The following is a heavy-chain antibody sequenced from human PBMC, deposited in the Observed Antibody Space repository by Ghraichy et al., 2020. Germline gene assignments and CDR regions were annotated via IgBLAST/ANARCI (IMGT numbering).Heavy chain of an antibody. Sequence: SGPTLVKPTEALTLTCTVSGFSLSNARMGVSWIRQPPGKALEWLAHIFSNDEKSYSTALKSRLTISRDTSESQVVLTMTNMDPVDTATYFCARIQKDSSGSKYDFDYWGQGTLVTGSS. J-gene: IGHJ4*02. CDR1: GFSLSNARMG. CDR3: ARIQKDSSGSKYDFDY. CDR2: IFSNDEK. V-gene: IGHV2-26*01. D-gene: IGHD3-22*01.